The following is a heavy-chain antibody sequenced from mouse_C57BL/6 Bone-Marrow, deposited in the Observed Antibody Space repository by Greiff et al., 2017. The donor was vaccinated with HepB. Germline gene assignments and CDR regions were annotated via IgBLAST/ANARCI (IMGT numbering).Heavy chain of an antibody. J-gene: IGHJ2*01. D-gene: IGHD1-1*01. CDR2: INPSSGYT. CDR1: GYTFTSYW. V-gene: IGHV1-7*01. CDR3: ARGITTVPYYFDY. Sequence: VQLQQSGAELAKPGASVKLSCKASGYTFTSYWMHWVKQRPGQGLEWIGYINPSSGYTKYNQKFKDKATLTADKSSSTAYMQLSSLTYEDFAVYYCARGITTVPYYFDYWGQGTTLTVSS.